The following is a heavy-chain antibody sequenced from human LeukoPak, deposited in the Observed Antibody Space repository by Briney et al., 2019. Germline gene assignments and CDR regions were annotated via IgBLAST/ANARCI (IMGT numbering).Heavy chain of an antibody. CDR2: IYYSGST. V-gene: IGHV4-30-4*08. J-gene: IGHJ5*02. D-gene: IGHD3-3*01. Sequence: PSETLSLTCTVSGGSISSGDYYWSWIRQPPGKGLEWIGYIYYSGSTYYNPSLKSRVTISVDTSKNQFSLKLSSVTAADTAVYYCARDQPAPYDFWSASNWFDPWGQGTLVTVSS. CDR3: ARDQPAPYDFWSASNWFDP. CDR1: GGSISSGDYY.